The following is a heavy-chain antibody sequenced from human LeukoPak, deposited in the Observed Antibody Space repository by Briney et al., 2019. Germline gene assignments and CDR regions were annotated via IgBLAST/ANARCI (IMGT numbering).Heavy chain of an antibody. CDR2: IYYSGST. V-gene: IGHV4-59*11. Sequence: SETLSLTCTGSGGSISSHYWSWIRQPPGKGLEWIGYIYYSGSTNYNPSLKSRVTISLDTSKNQFSLRLSSVTAADTAVYYCARSEGAYYYDRGTPYFDYWGQGTLVTVSS. D-gene: IGHD3-22*01. CDR1: GGSISSHY. CDR3: ARSEGAYYYDRGTPYFDY. J-gene: IGHJ4*02.